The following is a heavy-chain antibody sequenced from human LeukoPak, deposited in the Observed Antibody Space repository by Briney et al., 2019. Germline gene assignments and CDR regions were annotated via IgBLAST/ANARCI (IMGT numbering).Heavy chain of an antibody. J-gene: IGHJ4*02. Sequence: ASVKVSCKASGYTFISWHMHWVRQAPGQGLEWMGIINPSGESTNYAQEFQARVTMTRDTSTSTVYMELSSLRSEDAAVYYCARVVKGGYDFWSGPSYFDHWGQGTLVTVSS. V-gene: IGHV1-46*01. CDR1: GYTFISWH. CDR3: ARVVKGGYDFWSGPSYFDH. D-gene: IGHD3-3*01. CDR2: INPSGEST.